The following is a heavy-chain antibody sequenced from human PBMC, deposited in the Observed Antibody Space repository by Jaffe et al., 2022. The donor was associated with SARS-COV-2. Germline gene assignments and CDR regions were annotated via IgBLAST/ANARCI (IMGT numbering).Heavy chain of an antibody. J-gene: IGHJ6*03. CDR2: IIYDGSQK. D-gene: IGHD2-2*01. Sequence: QVQLVESGGGVVQPGRSLRLSCAASGFTFNSHAMHWVRQAPGKGLEWVADIIYDGSQKYYADSVKGRFTTFRDNSKNTVYLQMSSLRTEDTAVYYCARADCSCAGVGCTSTSCYPPSYHYMDVWGKGTTVTVSS. CDR3: ARADCSCAGVGCTSTSCYPPSYHYMDV. V-gene: IGHV3-30*04. CDR1: GFTFNSHA.